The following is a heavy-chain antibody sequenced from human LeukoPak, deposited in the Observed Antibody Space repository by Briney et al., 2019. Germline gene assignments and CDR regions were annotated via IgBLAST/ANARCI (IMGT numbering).Heavy chain of an antibody. CDR1: GFTFSSYS. J-gene: IGHJ3*02. D-gene: IGHD3-10*01. CDR3: AKSFRASLLWFGELLSDDAFDI. Sequence: GGSLRLSCAASGFTFSSYSMNWVRQAPGKGLEWVSSISSSSSYIYYADSVKGRFTISRDNSKNTLYLQMNSLRAEDTAVYYCAKSFRASLLWFGELLSDDAFDIWGQGTMVTVSS. V-gene: IGHV3-21*04. CDR2: ISSSSSYI.